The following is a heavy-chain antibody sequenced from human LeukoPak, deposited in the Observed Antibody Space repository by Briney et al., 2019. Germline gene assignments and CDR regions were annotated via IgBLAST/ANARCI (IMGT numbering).Heavy chain of an antibody. CDR3: ARRGDGGRSFDY. Sequence: PGGSLRLSCAASGFTFSSFAMYWVRQAPGKGLEWVSLIYGGGNTYYADSVKGRFTISRDNSKNTLYLQMNSLRAEDTAVYYCARRGDGGRSFDYWGQGTLVTVSS. CDR2: IYGGGNT. CDR1: GFTFSSFA. V-gene: IGHV3-53*01. J-gene: IGHJ4*02. D-gene: IGHD4-23*01.